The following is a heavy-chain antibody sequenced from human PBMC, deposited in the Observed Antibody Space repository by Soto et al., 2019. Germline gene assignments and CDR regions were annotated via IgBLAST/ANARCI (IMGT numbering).Heavy chain of an antibody. J-gene: IGHJ4*02. D-gene: IGHD3-10*01. V-gene: IGHV4-39*01. CDR3: ARQYYFGSGSYSNRPFDF. CDR1: GGSISSSSYY. CDR2: IYYSGKT. Sequence: SETLSLPCTVSGGSISSSSYYWGWIRQPPGKGLEWIGSIYYSGKTYYNPSLKNRDTISVDTAKNQFSLKLSSVPAADTAVYYCARQYYFGSGSYSNRPFDFWGQGTLVTVSS.